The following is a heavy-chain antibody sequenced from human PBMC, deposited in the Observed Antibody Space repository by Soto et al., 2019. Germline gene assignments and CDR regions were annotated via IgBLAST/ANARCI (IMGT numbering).Heavy chain of an antibody. J-gene: IGHJ5*02. CDR1: GFILSNYN. V-gene: IGHV3-21*01. D-gene: IGHD3-3*01. CDR2: ISSSRSYI. Sequence: GGSLRLSCAASGFILSNYNMNWVRQAPGKGLEWVSFISSSRSYIYYADSVKGRFTISRDNAKNSLYLQMNSLRAEDTAMYYCARSTITIFGVVPAPNWFDPWGQGTLVTVSS. CDR3: ARSTITIFGVVPAPNWFDP.